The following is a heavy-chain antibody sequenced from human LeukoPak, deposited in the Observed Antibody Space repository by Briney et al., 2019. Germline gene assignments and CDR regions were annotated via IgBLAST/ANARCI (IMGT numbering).Heavy chain of an antibody. D-gene: IGHD2-15*01. V-gene: IGHV3-7*01. J-gene: IGHJ4*02. CDR1: GFTFSSYW. CDR3: ARDYRGYRAPYYFDY. Sequence: GGSLRLSCAASGFTFSSYWMSWVRQAPGKGLEWVANIKQDGSEKYYVDSVKGQFTISRDNAKNSLYLQMNSLRAEDTAVYYCARDYRGYRAPYYFDYWGQGTLVTVSS. CDR2: IKQDGSEK.